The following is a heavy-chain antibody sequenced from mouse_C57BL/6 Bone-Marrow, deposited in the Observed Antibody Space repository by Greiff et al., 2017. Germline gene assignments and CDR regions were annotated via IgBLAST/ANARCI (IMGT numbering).Heavy chain of an antibody. CDR3: TASHWYLDV. Sequence: EVQLQQSGAELVRPGASVKLSCTASGFNIKDDYMHWVKQRPEQGLEWIGWIDPENGDTEYASKFQGKATITADTSSNTAYLQLSSLTSEDTAVDYCTASHWYLDVWGTGTTVTVSS. J-gene: IGHJ1*03. V-gene: IGHV14-4*01. CDR1: GFNIKDDY. CDR2: IDPENGDT.